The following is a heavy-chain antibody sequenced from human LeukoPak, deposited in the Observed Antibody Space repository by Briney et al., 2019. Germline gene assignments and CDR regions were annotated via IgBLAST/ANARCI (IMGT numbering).Heavy chain of an antibody. D-gene: IGHD6-13*01. V-gene: IGHV4-4*02. CDR3: ARGGGIPGGYFDY. Sequence: SETLSLTCAVSGGSISSSNWWSWVRQPPGKGLEWIGEIYHSGSTNYNPSLKSRVTISVDTSKNQFSLKLSSVTAADTAVYYCARGGGIPGGYFDYWGQGTLVTVSS. J-gene: IGHJ4*02. CDR1: GGSISSSNW. CDR2: IYHSGST.